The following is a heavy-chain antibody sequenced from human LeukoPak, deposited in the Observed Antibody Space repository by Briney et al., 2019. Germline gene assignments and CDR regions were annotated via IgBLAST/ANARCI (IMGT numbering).Heavy chain of an antibody. CDR3: ATVRNIVATRGAFDI. CDR1: GYTLTELS. CDR2: FGPEDGET. Sequence: ASVKVSCKVSGYTLTELSMHWVRQAPGKGLEWMGGFGPEDGETIYAQKFQGRVTMTEDTSTDTAYMELSSLRSEDTAVYYCATVRNIVATRGAFDIWGQGTMVTVSS. J-gene: IGHJ3*02. V-gene: IGHV1-24*01. D-gene: IGHD5-12*01.